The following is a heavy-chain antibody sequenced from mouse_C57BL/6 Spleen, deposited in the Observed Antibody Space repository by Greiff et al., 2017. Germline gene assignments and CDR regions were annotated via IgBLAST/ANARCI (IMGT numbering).Heavy chain of an antibody. CDR3: SYSNYGYFDV. J-gene: IGHJ1*03. CDR2: IDPENGDT. Sequence: VQLQQSGAELVRPGASVKLSCTASGFNIKDDYMHWVKQRPEQGLEWIGWIDPENGDTEYASKFQGKATITADTSSNTAYLQLSSLTSEDTAVYYCSYSNYGYFDVWGTGTTVTVSS. CDR1: GFNIKDDY. D-gene: IGHD2-5*01. V-gene: IGHV14-4*01.